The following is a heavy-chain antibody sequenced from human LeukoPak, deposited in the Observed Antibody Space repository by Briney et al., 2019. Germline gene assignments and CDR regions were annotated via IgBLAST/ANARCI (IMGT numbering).Heavy chain of an antibody. D-gene: IGHD4-17*01. CDR3: ARDRDYGDSFDY. CDR1: GYTFTGYY. CDR2: INPNSGGT. J-gene: IGHJ4*02. V-gene: IGHV1-2*02. Sequence: GASVKVSCKASGYTFTGYYMHWVRQAPGQGLEWTGWINPNSGGTNYAQKFQGRVTMTRDTSISTAYMELSRLRSGDTAVYYCARDRDYGDSFDYWGQGTLVTVSS.